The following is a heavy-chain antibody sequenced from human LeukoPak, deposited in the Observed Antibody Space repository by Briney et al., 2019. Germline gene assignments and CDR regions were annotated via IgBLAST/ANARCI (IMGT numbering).Heavy chain of an antibody. V-gene: IGHV4-59*06. D-gene: IGHD2-2*01. CDR1: GGSISSYY. Sequence: KPSETLSLTCTVSGGSISSYYWSWIRQHPGKGLEWIGYIYYSGSTYYNPSLKSRVTISVDTSKNQFSLKLSSVTAADTAVYYCARVLGYCSSTSCYGINWFDPWGQGTLVTVSS. J-gene: IGHJ5*02. CDR3: ARVLGYCSSTSCYGINWFDP. CDR2: IYYSGST.